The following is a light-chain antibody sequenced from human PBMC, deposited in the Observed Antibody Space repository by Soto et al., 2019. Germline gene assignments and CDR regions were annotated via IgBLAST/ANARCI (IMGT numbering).Light chain of an antibody. V-gene: IGKV1-27*01. CDR2: AAS. Sequence: DIQMTQSPSSLSASVGDRVTITCRARQGISNYFAWYQQKPGKVPKLLIYAASTLQSGVPSRFSGSGSGTDFTLTISSLQPEDVATYYCLRYNSAHALTFGGGTKVEIK. CDR3: LRYNSAHALT. CDR1: QGISNY. J-gene: IGKJ4*01.